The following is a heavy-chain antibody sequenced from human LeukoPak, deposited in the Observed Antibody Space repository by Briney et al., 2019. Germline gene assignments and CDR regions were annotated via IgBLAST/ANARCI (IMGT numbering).Heavy chain of an antibody. Sequence: PGGSLRLSCAASGFTFSSYAMSWVRQAPGKGLEWVSAISGSGGSTYYADSVRGRFTISRDNSQNSVYLEMNSLRVEDTAVYYCARELVSEQSGFDYWGQGTLVTVSS. D-gene: IGHD1/OR15-1a*01. CDR2: ISGSGGST. CDR3: ARELVSEQSGFDY. CDR1: GFTFSSYA. J-gene: IGHJ4*02. V-gene: IGHV3-23*01.